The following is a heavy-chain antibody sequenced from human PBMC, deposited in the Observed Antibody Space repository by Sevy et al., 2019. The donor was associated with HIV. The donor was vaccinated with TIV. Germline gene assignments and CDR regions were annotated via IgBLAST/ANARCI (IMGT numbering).Heavy chain of an antibody. Sequence: ASVKVSCKASGGTFSSYAISWVRQAPGQGLERLGGIIPMFGTANYAQKFQGRVIITADESTSTVYMELSSLKSGDTAVYYCVRGPNGSYLLYYFDNWGQGTLVTVSS. V-gene: IGHV1-69*13. D-gene: IGHD3-10*01. CDR2: IIPMFGTA. J-gene: IGHJ4*02. CDR3: VRGPNGSYLLYYFDN. CDR1: GGTFSSYA.